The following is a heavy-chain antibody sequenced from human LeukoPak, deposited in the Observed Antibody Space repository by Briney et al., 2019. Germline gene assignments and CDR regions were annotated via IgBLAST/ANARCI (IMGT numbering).Heavy chain of an antibody. CDR2: IRYDGSNK. J-gene: IGHJ6*03. V-gene: IGHV3-30*02. Sequence: GGSLRLSCAASGFTFSSYGMHWVRQAPGKGLEWVAFIRYDGSNKYYADSVKGRFTISRDNSKNSLYLQLNSLRAEDTAVYYCARDPYSGSYSDYYYYYMDVWGKGTTVTVSS. CDR3: ARDPYSGSYSDYYYYYMDV. D-gene: IGHD1-26*01. CDR1: GFTFSSYG.